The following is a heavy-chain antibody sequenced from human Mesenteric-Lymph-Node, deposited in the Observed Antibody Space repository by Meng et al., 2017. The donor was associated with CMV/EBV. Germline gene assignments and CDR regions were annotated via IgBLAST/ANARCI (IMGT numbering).Heavy chain of an antibody. D-gene: IGHD3-3*01. J-gene: IGHJ4*02. CDR2: IYHSGST. Sequence: SETLSLTCTVSGGSISSSSYYWSWIRQPPGKGLEWIGSIYHSGSTYYNPSLKSRVTISVDTSKNQFSLKLSSVTAADTAVYYCARAIFGVVVYYFDYWGQGTLVTVSS. CDR3: ARAIFGVVVYYFDY. CDR1: GGSISSSSYY. V-gene: IGHV4-39*07.